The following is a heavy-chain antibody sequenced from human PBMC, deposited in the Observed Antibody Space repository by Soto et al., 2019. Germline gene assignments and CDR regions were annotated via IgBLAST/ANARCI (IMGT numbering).Heavy chain of an antibody. Sequence: SRVTISVDTSKTQFSLKLSSVTAADTAVYYCARTPYYGSGSYPFDYWGQGTLVTVSS. V-gene: IGHV4-34*01. J-gene: IGHJ4*02. CDR3: ARTPYYGSGSYPFDY. D-gene: IGHD3-10*01.